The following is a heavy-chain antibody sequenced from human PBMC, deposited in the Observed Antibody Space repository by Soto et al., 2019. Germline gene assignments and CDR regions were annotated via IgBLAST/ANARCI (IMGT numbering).Heavy chain of an antibody. CDR3: VVGYSSGWYVFDY. J-gene: IGHJ4*02. Sequence: SVKVYCKASGGTFSSYAISWGRQAPGQGLEWMGGIIPIFGTANYAQKFQGRVTITADESTSTAYMELRSLRSEDTAVYYCVVGYSSGWYVFDYWGQGTLVTVSS. CDR2: IIPIFGTA. CDR1: GGTFSSYA. D-gene: IGHD6-19*01. V-gene: IGHV1-69*13.